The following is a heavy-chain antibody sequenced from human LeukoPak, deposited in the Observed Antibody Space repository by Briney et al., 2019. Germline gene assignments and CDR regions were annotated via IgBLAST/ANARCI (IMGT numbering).Heavy chain of an antibody. Sequence: PGGTLRLSCAASGFTFSSYWMSWVRQAPGKGLEWVANIKQDGSEKYYVDSVKGRFTISRDNSKNTLYLQMNSLRAEDTAVYYCAIQPNIAAAGRGGYWGQGTLVTVSS. D-gene: IGHD6-13*01. CDR1: GFTFSSYW. J-gene: IGHJ4*02. CDR3: AIQPNIAAAGRGGY. V-gene: IGHV3-7*05. CDR2: IKQDGSEK.